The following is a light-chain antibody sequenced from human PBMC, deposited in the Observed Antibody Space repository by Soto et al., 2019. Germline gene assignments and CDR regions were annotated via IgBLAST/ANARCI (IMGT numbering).Light chain of an antibody. CDR2: HAS. Sequence: ETVLTQSPDTLSLSPGETATLSCRASESVDIYLAWYQQKPGQAPRLLIYHASNRATGIPARFSGSGSGTDFTLTISSLEPEDSAVYYCQQRRNWPPLTFGGGTRVEI. J-gene: IGKJ4*01. CDR1: ESVDIY. V-gene: IGKV3-11*01. CDR3: QQRRNWPPLT.